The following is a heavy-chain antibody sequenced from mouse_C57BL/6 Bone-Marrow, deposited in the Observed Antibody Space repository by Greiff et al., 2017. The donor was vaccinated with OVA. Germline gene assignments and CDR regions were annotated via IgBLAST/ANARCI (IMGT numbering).Heavy chain of an antibody. CDR1: GYTFTSYW. CDR2: IDPSDSYT. Sequence: QVQLQQSGAELVMPGASVKLSCKASGYTFTSYWMHWVKQRPGQGLEWIGEIDPSDSYTNYNQKFKGKSTLTVDKSSSTAYMQLSSLTSEDSAVYYCARLGGYWGQGTTLTVSS. CDR3: ARLGGY. V-gene: IGHV1-69*01. J-gene: IGHJ2*01.